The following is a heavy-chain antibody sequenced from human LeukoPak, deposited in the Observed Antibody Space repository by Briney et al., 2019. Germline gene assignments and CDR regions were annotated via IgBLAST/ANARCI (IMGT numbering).Heavy chain of an antibody. CDR3: AKDRSIGTYYTFDH. CDR1: GFTFSSYA. CDR2: LSGGGGTT. D-gene: IGHD1-26*01. V-gene: IGHV3-23*01. J-gene: IGHJ4*02. Sequence: GGSLRLSCEASGFTFSSYAMTWVRQAPGKGLEWVSSLSGGGGTTYYVDSVKGRFTVSGDNSKSTLYLQMSSLTAADTAVYYCAKDRSIGTYYTFDHWGQGTLVTVSS.